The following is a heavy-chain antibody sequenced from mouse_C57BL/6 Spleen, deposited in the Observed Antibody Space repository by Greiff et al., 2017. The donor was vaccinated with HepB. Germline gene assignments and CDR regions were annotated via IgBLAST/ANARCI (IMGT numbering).Heavy chain of an antibody. V-gene: IGHV2-2*01. D-gene: IGHD2-5*01. Sequence: QVQLKDSGPGLVQPSQSLSITCTVSGFSLTSYGVHWVRQSPGKGLEWLGVIWSGGSTDYNAAFISRLSISKDNSKSQVFFKMNSLQADDTAIYYCARNRDDYSNYERNYAMDYWGQGTSVTVSS. J-gene: IGHJ4*01. CDR1: GFSLTSYG. CDR2: IWSGGST. CDR3: ARNRDDYSNYERNYAMDY.